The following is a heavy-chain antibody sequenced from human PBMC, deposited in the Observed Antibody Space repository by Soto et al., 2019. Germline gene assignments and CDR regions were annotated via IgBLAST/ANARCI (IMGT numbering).Heavy chain of an antibody. J-gene: IGHJ6*02. CDR2: IDPSDSYT. D-gene: IGHD6-19*01. CDR3: ARQAPLGQWLGHDYYYGMDV. Sequence: EVQLVQSGAEVKKPGESLRISCKGSGYSFTSYWISWVRQMPGKGLEWMGRIDPSDSYTNYSPSFQGHVTISADKSISTAYLQGSSLKASDTAMYYCARQAPLGQWLGHDYYYGMDVWGQGTTVTVSS. CDR1: GYSFTSYW. V-gene: IGHV5-10-1*03.